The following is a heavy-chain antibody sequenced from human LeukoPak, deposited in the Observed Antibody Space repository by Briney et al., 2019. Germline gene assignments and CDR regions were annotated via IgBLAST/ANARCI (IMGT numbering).Heavy chain of an antibody. CDR3: ATTIAPKVWFDP. D-gene: IGHD6-13*01. V-gene: IGHV1-24*01. CDR2: FDPEDGET. Sequence: ASVKVSCKVSGYTLTELSMHWVRQAPGKGLEWMGGFDPEDGETIYAQKFQGRVTMTEDTSTDTAYMELSSLRSEDTAVYYCATTIAPKVWFDPWGQGTLVTVSS. CDR1: GYTLTELS. J-gene: IGHJ5*02.